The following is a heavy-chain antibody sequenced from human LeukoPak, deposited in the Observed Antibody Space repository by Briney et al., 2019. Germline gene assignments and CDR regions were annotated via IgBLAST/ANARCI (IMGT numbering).Heavy chain of an antibody. CDR2: TRNKANSYTT. V-gene: IGHV3-72*01. CDR3: VSSIAAAVDY. CDR1: GFTFSDHY. D-gene: IGHD6-13*01. Sequence: SGGPLRLSCAASGFTFSDHYMDWVRQAPGKGLEWVGRTRNKANSYTTDYAASVEGRFTISRDDSKNSLYLQMNSLKTEDTAVYYCVSSIAAAVDYWGQGTLVTVSS. J-gene: IGHJ4*02.